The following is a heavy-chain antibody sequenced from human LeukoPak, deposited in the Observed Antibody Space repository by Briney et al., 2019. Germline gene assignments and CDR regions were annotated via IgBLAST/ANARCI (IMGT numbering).Heavy chain of an antibody. CDR3: AKDLHRYRRPGRGWYIDY. Sequence: GSLRLSCAASGFTFSSYGMHWVRQAPGKGLEWVAVISYDGSNKYYADSVKGRFTISRDNSKNTLYLQMNSLRAEDTAVYYCAKDLHRYRRPGRGWYIDYWGQGTLVTVSS. CDR1: GFTFSSYG. V-gene: IGHV3-30*18. D-gene: IGHD6-19*01. CDR2: ISYDGSNK. J-gene: IGHJ4*02.